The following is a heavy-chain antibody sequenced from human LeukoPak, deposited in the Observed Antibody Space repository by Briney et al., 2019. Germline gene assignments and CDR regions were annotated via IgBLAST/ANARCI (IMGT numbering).Heavy chain of an antibody. D-gene: IGHD6-19*01. J-gene: IGHJ4*02. Sequence: PGGSLRLSCAASGFTFSSYEMNWVRQAPGKGLEWVLYISSSGSTIYYADSVKGRFTISRDNAKNSLYLQMDSLRDEDTAVYYCTRAPYSSGWYTVDFWGQGTLVTVSS. V-gene: IGHV3-48*03. CDR1: GFTFSSYE. CDR3: TRAPYSSGWYTVDF. CDR2: ISSSGSTI.